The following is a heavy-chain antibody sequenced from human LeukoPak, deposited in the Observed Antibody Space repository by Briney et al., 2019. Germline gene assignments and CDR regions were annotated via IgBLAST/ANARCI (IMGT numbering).Heavy chain of an antibody. J-gene: IGHJ4*02. Sequence: ASVKVSCKTSGYTFTGYHLHWVRQAPGQGLEWMGSINPNSGFTNYAQMFQGRVTMTRDTSISTVYMELSRLTSDDTAVYSCARDGGNWYVGYWGQGTLVTVSS. D-gene: IGHD1-1*01. CDR1: GYTFTGYH. CDR2: INPNSGFT. CDR3: ARDGGNWYVGY. V-gene: IGHV1-2*02.